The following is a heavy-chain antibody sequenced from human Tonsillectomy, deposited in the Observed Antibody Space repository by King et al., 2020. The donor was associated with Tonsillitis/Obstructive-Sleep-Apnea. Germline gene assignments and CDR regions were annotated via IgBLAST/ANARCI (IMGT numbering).Heavy chain of an antibody. D-gene: IGHD3-16*01. V-gene: IGHV3-30*04. Sequence: VQLVESGGGAVQPGRSLKLSCVGSGFTFSNYAMHWVRQAPGKGLQWVAVRSSDGSATYYADSVKGRFTISRDNSKNTLFLHMNSLRTEDTAVYFCARGGLGGASYYYYGMDVWGQGTTVTVSS. J-gene: IGHJ6*02. CDR2: RSSDGSAT. CDR3: ARGGLGGASYYYYGMDV. CDR1: GFTFSNYA.